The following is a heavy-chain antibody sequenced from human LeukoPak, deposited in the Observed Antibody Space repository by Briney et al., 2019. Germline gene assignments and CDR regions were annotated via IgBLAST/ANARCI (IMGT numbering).Heavy chain of an antibody. CDR3: AREGVYSSGWYGEAFDI. J-gene: IGHJ3*02. CDR1: GGSISSGDYY. D-gene: IGHD6-19*01. Sequence: SETLYLTCTVSGGSISSGDYYWSWIRQPPGKGLEWIGYIYYSGSTYYNPSLKSRVTISVDTSKNQFSLKLSSVTAADTAVYYCAREGVYSSGWYGEAFDIWGQGTMVTVSS. CDR2: IYYSGST. V-gene: IGHV4-30-4*08.